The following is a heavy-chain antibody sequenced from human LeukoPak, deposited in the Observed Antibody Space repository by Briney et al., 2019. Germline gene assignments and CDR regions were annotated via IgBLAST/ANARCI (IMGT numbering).Heavy chain of an antibody. CDR1: GFTFSNFW. Sequence: GGSLRLSCTASGFTFSNFWMGWVRQAPGKGLEWVANIKQDETGKFYLGSVKGRFTISRDNAKNSLYLQMNSLRADDTAVYYCATTTRGSSGDYWGQGTLVTVSS. CDR2: IKQDETGK. V-gene: IGHV3-7*01. J-gene: IGHJ4*02. CDR3: ATTTRGSSGDY. D-gene: IGHD6-19*01.